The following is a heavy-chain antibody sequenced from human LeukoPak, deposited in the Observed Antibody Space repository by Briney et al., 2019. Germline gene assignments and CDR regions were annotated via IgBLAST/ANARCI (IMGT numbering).Heavy chain of an antibody. D-gene: IGHD3-22*01. Sequence: SGPTLVNPTQTLTLTCTFSGFSLSTSGVGVGWIRQPPGKALEWLALIYWDDDKRYSPSLKSRLTITKDTSKNQVVLTMTNMDPVDTATCYCAHRPFYYDSSGYYSLWFDPWGQGTLVTVSS. CDR2: IYWDDDK. CDR1: GFSLSTSGVG. CDR3: AHRPFYYDSSGYYSLWFDP. J-gene: IGHJ5*02. V-gene: IGHV2-5*02.